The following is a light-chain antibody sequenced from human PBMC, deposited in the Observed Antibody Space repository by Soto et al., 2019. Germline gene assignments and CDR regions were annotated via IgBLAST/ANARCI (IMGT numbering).Light chain of an antibody. CDR3: SSDRSGGTWV. V-gene: IGLV2-14*01. CDR1: SSDVGAYDS. Sequence: QSALTQPASVSASPGQSITIACTGTSSDVGAYDSVSWYQQHPGKAPKLMIYEVSNRPSGVSNRFSGSKSGNTASLTISGLQAEDEAVYYCSSDRSGGTWVFGGGTKLTVL. CDR2: EVS. J-gene: IGLJ3*02.